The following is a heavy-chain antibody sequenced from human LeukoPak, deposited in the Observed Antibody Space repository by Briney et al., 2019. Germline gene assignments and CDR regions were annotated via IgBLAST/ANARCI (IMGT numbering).Heavy chain of an antibody. D-gene: IGHD5-12*01. CDR1: GFTLSNSA. V-gene: IGHV3-23*01. Sequence: PGGSLRLSCAASGFTLSNSAMSWVGQAQGKGLEWVSGISGSGGSRYYADSVKGRFTISRDNSKHTLYLQMNSLRAEDTAVYYCAKKGWLRLAPDYWGQGTLVTVSS. CDR3: AKKGWLRLAPDY. J-gene: IGHJ4*02. CDR2: ISGSGGSR.